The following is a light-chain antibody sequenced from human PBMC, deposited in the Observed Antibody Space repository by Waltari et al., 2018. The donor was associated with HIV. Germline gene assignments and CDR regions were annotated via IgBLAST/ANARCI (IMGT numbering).Light chain of an antibody. CDR3: QTWGTGIRV. Sequence: QLVLTQSPSASASPAASVKLTRTLSRGHSNYAIPWHQLQPGKGPRYLMKPNSDGSHTGGDGIPDRFTGSSSGAERYLTISSLQSEDEADYYCQTWGTGIRVFGGGTKLTVL. CDR1: RGHSNYA. J-gene: IGLJ3*02. V-gene: IGLV4-69*01. CDR2: PNSDGSH.